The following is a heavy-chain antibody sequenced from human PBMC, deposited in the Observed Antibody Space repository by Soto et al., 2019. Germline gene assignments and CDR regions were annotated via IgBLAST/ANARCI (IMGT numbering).Heavy chain of an antibody. CDR2: IDPSGGGT. Sequence: EVQLLESGGGLVQPGGSLRLSCAASGLTFSSFAMSWVRQAPGKGLEWVSAIDPSGGGTYYADSVKGRFTISRDNSKNTLYLQMNRLRAEDTAVYYAVKSSRTLGDSWGQGTLVTVSS. D-gene: IGHD6-13*01. CDR3: VKSSRTLGDS. V-gene: IGHV3-23*01. J-gene: IGHJ4*02. CDR1: GLTFSSFA.